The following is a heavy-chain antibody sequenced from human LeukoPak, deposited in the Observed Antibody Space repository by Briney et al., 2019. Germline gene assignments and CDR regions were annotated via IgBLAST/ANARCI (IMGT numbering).Heavy chain of an antibody. CDR1: GGSISTYY. D-gene: IGHD6-13*01. CDR2: IYTNENT. V-gene: IGHV4-4*07. J-gene: IGHJ4*02. CDR3: ARAAAAAGGQYFDN. Sequence: SETLSLTCTVSGGSISTYYWSWIRQPAAKGLEWIGRIYTNENTNYNPSLRSRVTMSVDTSKNQFSLKLNSVTAADTAVYYCARAAAAAGGQYFDNWGQGTLVAVSS.